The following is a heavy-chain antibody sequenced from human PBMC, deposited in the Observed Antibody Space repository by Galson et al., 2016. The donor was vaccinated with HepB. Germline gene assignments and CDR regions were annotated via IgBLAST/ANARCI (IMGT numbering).Heavy chain of an antibody. CDR2: SRNKARRYTT. CDR3: ARDHRGDIEYYHGMDV. CDR1: GFTVSSNY. V-gene: IGHV3-72*01. D-gene: IGHD3-16*01. J-gene: IGHJ6*02. Sequence: SLRLSCAASGFTVSSNYMEWVRQAPGKGLEWVARSRNKARRYTTDYAASVKGRFAISRDDSKKSLYLQMNSLKTEDTAVYYCARDHRGDIEYYHGMDVWGQGTAVTVSS.